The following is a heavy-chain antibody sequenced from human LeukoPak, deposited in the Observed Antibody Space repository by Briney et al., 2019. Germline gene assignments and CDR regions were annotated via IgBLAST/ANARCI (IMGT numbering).Heavy chain of an antibody. CDR1: GFTFSSYG. D-gene: IGHD3-16*01. Sequence: GGSLRLSCVASGFTFSSYGMHWVRQAPGKGLEWVAVIWYDGSNKYYADSVKGRFTISRDNSKNTLYLQMNSLRAEDTAVYYCAREFGGGYGGFDYWGQGTLVTVSS. CDR2: IWYDGSNK. J-gene: IGHJ4*02. CDR3: AREFGGGYGGFDY. V-gene: IGHV3-33*01.